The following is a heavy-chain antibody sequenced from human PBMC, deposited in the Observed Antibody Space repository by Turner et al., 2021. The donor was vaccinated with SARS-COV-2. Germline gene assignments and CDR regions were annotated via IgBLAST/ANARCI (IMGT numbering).Heavy chain of an antibody. CDR3: ARDWRAGNY. CDR2: ISSYGGST. V-gene: IGHV3-64*01. CDR1: GFTFSTYA. D-gene: IGHD3-3*01. J-gene: IGHJ4*02. Sequence: VQLVEAGGGLVHCGGSLSLSCAASGFTFSTYAMHWVRQAPGNGLEYVSAISSYGGSTYYANSVKGRFTISRDDSKNTLYLQMGSLRAEYMAVYYCARDWRAGNYWGQGTLVTVSS.